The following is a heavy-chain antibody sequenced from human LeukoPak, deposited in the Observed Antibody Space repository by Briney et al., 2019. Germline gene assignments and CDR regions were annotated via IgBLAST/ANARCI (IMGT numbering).Heavy chain of an antibody. CDR3: ARGIGDY. D-gene: IGHD2/OR15-2a*01. CDR2: IKPDGSEK. Sequence: GGSLRLSCAASGFTFSTYWISWVRQAPGKGLEWVAHIKPDGSEKYYLDSVKGRFTISRDNAGNSLYLQMSSLGTEDTAVYYCARGIGDYWGQGTLVTVSS. CDR1: GFTFSTYW. J-gene: IGHJ4*02. V-gene: IGHV3-7*01.